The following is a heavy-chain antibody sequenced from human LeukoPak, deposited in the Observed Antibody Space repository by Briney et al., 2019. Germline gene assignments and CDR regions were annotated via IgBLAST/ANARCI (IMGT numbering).Heavy chain of an antibody. CDR3: ARETSQKGAHYMDV. Sequence: SETLSLTCTVSGYSISSGYYWGWIRQPPGQGLEWIGSIYHSGSTYYNPSLKSRVTISVDTSKKQFSLKLTSVTVADTAVYYCARETSQKGAHYMDVWGKGTTVTISS. V-gene: IGHV4-38-2*02. CDR2: IYHSGST. D-gene: IGHD3-16*01. CDR1: GYSISSGYY. J-gene: IGHJ6*03.